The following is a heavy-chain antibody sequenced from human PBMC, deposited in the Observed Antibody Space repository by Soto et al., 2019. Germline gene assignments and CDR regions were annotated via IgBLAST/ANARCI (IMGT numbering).Heavy chain of an antibody. CDR1: GFTFDDHA. D-gene: IGHD2-15*01. CDR2: IRWNGKII. V-gene: IGHV3-9*01. Sequence: EVQLVESGGDLVHPGRSLRLSCAASGFTFDDHAMHWVRRAPGRGLEWVSSIRWNGKIIGYADSVEGRFTISRDNAKNSLYLQMNSLGPEATASYFCAKGGPDPFCGGGRCYFESWGRGTLVTVSS. CDR3: AKGGPDPFCGGGRCYFES. J-gene: IGHJ4*02.